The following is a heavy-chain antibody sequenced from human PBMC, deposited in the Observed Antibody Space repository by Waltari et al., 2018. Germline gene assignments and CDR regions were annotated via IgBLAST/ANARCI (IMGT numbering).Heavy chain of an antibody. CDR3: ARCITARTLGYWFDP. CDR1: GCSIIRDGYY. V-gene: IGHV4-31*03. D-gene: IGHD6-6*01. Sequence: QVQLQESGPGLVKPSQTLSLTCTVSGCSIIRDGYYWSWIRQDPGTGLEWIAYISYSGNTYYNPSLKSRITISVDTSKNQFSLKLSSVTAADTAVYYCARCITARTLGYWFDPWGQGTLVTVSS. CDR2: ISYSGNT. J-gene: IGHJ5*02.